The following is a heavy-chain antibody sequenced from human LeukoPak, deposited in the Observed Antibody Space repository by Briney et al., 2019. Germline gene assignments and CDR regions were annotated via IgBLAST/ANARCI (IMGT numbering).Heavy chain of an antibody. Sequence: GGSLRLSCAASGFTFSSYWMSWVRQAPGKGLEWVANIKQDGSERYYVGSVKGRFTISRDSAKNSLYLQMNTLRAEDTAVYYCARVPTRAAVAGSLDYWGRGTLVTVSS. D-gene: IGHD6-19*01. CDR1: GFTFSSYW. J-gene: IGHJ4*02. V-gene: IGHV3-7*01. CDR2: IKQDGSER. CDR3: ARVPTRAAVAGSLDY.